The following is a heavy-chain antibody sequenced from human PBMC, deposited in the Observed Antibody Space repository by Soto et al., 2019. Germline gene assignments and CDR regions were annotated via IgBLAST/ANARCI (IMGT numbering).Heavy chain of an antibody. V-gene: IGHV3-33*01. CDR3: ARRRYSSGWYSTDGVDYGMDV. D-gene: IGHD6-19*01. Sequence: GGSLRLSCAASGFTFSSYGMHWVRQAPGKGLEWVAVIWYDGSNKYYADSVKGRFTISRDNSKNTLYLQMNSLRAEDTAVYYCARRRYSSGWYSTDGVDYGMDVWGQGTTVTVSS. CDR2: IWYDGSNK. J-gene: IGHJ6*02. CDR1: GFTFSSYG.